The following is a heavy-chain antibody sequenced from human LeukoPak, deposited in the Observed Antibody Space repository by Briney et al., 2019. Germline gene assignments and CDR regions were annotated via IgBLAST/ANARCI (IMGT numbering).Heavy chain of an antibody. V-gene: IGHV4/OR15-8*03. J-gene: IGHJ4*02. CDR1: GGSISSTNW. D-gene: IGHD3-22*01. CDR2: IYHTGST. Sequence: SETLSLTCVVSGGSISSTNWWSWVRQPPGKGLEWIGEIYHTGSTNYNPSLKSRVTISVDKSKSQFSLKLSSVTAADTAVYYCASFHIPTYYYDSSGYSRGSTSADYWGQGTLVTVSS. CDR3: ASFHIPTYYYDSSGYSRGSTSADY.